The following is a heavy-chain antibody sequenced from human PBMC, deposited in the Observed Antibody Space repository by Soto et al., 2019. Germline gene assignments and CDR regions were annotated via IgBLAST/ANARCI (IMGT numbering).Heavy chain of an antibody. D-gene: IGHD6-19*01. CDR1: GYTFTSYD. CDR3: ARVRSESNRKQWLVLKDYYFDY. V-gene: IGHV1-8*01. J-gene: IGHJ4*02. Sequence: GASVKVSCKASGYTFTSYDINWVRQATGQGLEWMGWMNPNSGNAGYAQKFQGRVTMTRNTSISTAYMELSSLRSEDAAVYYCARVRSESNRKQWLVLKDYYFDYWGQGTLVTVSS. CDR2: MNPNSGNA.